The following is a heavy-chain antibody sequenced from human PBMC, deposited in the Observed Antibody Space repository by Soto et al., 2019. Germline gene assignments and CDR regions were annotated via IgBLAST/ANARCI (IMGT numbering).Heavy chain of an antibody. D-gene: IGHD3-10*01. CDR1: GGSISSGGSP. CDR2: IYDSGSS. J-gene: IGHJ6*02. CDR3: TFRVYGVWFGPLTSYYGMDV. Sequence: PSETLCLTCAVSGGSISSGGSPWSWIRQPPGKGLEWIGYIYDSGSSYYNPSLKSRVTISVDRSRNQFSLRLSSVTAADTAVYYCTFRVYGVWFGPLTSYYGMDVWGQGTTVTVSS. V-gene: IGHV4-30-2*01.